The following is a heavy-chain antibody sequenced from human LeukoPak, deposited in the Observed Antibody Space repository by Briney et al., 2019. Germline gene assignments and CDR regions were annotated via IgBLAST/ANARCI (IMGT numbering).Heavy chain of an antibody. J-gene: IGHJ4*02. Sequence: SETLSLTCAVCGGSFSGYYWSWIRQPPGKGLEWIGEINHSGSTNYNPSLKSRVTISVDTSKNQFFLKLSSVTAADTAVYYCATAPEDSSGYIDYWGQGTLVTVSS. CDR1: GGSFSGYY. D-gene: IGHD6-19*01. CDR3: ATAPEDSSGYIDY. V-gene: IGHV4-34*01. CDR2: INHSGST.